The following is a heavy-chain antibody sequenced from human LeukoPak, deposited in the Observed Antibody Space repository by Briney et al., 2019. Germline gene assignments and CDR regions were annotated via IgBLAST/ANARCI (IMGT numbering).Heavy chain of an antibody. V-gene: IGHV4-39*01. J-gene: IGHJ1*01. CDR2: IYYSGST. D-gene: IGHD2-15*01. CDR3: ARGQTRYCSGGSCYFTKYFQH. Sequence: SETLSLTCTVSGGSISSSSYYWGWIRQPPGKGLEWIGSIYYSGSTYYNPSLKSRVTISVDTSKNQFSLKLSSVTAADTAVYYCARGQTRYCSGGSCYFTKYFQHWGQGTLVTVSS. CDR1: GGSISSSSYY.